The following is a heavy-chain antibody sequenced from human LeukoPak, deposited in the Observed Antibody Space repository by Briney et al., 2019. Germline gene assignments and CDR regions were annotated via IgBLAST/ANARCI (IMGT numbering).Heavy chain of an antibody. V-gene: IGHV3-7*01. J-gene: IGHJ5*02. Sequence: GGSLRLSCAASGFTFGSYWMNWVRQAPGKGLEWVANIKEDGSEKYYVDSVKGRFTISRDNAKNSLYLQMNSLRAEDTAVYYCAREGYDSSGYPDRFDPWGQGTLVTVSS. CDR1: GFTFGSYW. D-gene: IGHD3-22*01. CDR2: IKEDGSEK. CDR3: AREGYDSSGYPDRFDP.